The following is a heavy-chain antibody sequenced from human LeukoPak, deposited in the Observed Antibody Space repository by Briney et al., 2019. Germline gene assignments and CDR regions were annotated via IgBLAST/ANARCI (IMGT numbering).Heavy chain of an antibody. V-gene: IGHV4-30-4*01. D-gene: IGHD2-8*01. CDR1: GGSISSGDYY. CDR2: IYYSGST. J-gene: IGHJ4*02. CDR3: ARVYQGIPGY. Sequence: PSETLSLTCTVSGGSISSGDYYWSWIRQPLGKGLEWIGYIYYSGSTYYNPSLKSRVSISIDTSKNQFSLKLSSVTAADTAVYYCARVYQGIPGYWGQGTLVTVSS.